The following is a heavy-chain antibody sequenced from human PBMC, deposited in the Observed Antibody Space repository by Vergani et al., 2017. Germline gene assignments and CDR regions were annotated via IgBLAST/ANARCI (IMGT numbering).Heavy chain of an antibody. V-gene: IGHV4-59*01. D-gene: IGHD6-13*01. Sequence: QVQLPESGPGLVKPSETLSLTCTVSGGSISSYYWSWIRQPPGKGLEWIGYIYYSGSTNYNPSLKSRVTISVDTSKNQFSLKLSSVTAADTAVYYCARSYSSSSNIDYWGQGTLVTVSS. CDR3: ARSYSSSSNIDY. CDR2: IYYSGST. J-gene: IGHJ4*02. CDR1: GGSISSYY.